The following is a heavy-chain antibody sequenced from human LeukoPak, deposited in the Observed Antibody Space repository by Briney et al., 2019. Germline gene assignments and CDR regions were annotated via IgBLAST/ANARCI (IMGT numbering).Heavy chain of an antibody. Sequence: PSETLSLTCTVSGGSISSYYWSWIRRPPGKGLEWIGYIDDSGNTNYNPSLKSQVTISVDKSKNQFSLKLSFVTAADTAMYYCARSDYHNSGSHTVFDAFDIWGQGTRVTVSS. CDR2: IDDSGNT. D-gene: IGHD3-10*01. V-gene: IGHV4-59*01. CDR1: GGSISSYY. CDR3: ARSDYHNSGSHTVFDAFDI. J-gene: IGHJ3*02.